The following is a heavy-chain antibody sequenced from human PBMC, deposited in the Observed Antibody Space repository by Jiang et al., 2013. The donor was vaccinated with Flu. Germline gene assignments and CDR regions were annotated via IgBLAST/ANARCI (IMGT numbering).Heavy chain of an antibody. J-gene: IGHJ3*02. CDR3: AGRVTTKAKDAFDI. D-gene: IGHD4-17*01. V-gene: IGHV4-4*02. CDR1: GDSISSSHW. CDR2: IYYSGST. Sequence: GPGLVKPSGTLSLTCAVSGDSISSSHWWSWVRQSPGKGLEWIGEIYYSGSTDYNPSLKSRVTISVDTSKNQFSLKLSSVTAADTAVYYCAGRVTTKAKDAFDIWGQGTMVTVSS.